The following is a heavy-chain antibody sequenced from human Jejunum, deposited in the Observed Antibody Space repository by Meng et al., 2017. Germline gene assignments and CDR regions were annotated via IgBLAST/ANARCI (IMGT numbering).Heavy chain of an antibody. Sequence: SETLSLTCAVSGGSISDSNWWSWVRQPPGKGLEWIGEIYHTGSTNYNPSLKSRVTMSLDKSKNQFFLDLTSVTAADTAVYYCARDLLGPAIAASGYFDPWGQGTLVTVSS. CDR1: GGSISDSNW. V-gene: IGHV4-4*02. CDR3: ARDLLGPAIAASGYFDP. J-gene: IGHJ5*02. D-gene: IGHD5-12*01. CDR2: IYHTGST.